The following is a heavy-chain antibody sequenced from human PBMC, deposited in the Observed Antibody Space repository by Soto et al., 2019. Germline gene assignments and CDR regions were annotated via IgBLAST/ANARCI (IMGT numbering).Heavy chain of an antibody. D-gene: IGHD3-3*01. Sequence: PGGSLRLSCAASGFTFSSYAMSWVRQPPGKGLEWGSLISGSGGSTYYADSVKGRFTISRDNSKNTLYLQMNSLRAEDTAVYYCAKDSITIFGVVIIREGGMDVWGQGTTVTVSS. CDR3: AKDSITIFGVVIIREGGMDV. CDR1: GFTFSSYA. V-gene: IGHV3-23*01. CDR2: ISGSGGST. J-gene: IGHJ6*02.